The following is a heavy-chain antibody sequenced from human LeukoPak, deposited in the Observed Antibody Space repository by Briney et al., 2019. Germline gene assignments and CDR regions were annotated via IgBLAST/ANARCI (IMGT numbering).Heavy chain of an antibody. D-gene: IGHD3-22*01. J-gene: IGHJ4*02. Sequence: GRSLRLSCAASGFTFDDYAMHWARQAPGKGLEWVSGISWNSGSIGYADSVKGRFTISRDNAKNSLYLQMNSLRAEDTALYYCAKDGWYYYDSSGYYYDYWGQGTLVTVSS. CDR1: GFTFDDYA. CDR3: AKDGWYYYDSSGYYYDY. V-gene: IGHV3-9*01. CDR2: ISWNSGSI.